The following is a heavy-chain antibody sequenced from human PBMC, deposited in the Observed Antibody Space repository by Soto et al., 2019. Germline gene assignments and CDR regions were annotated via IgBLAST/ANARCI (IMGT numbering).Heavy chain of an antibody. Sequence: GGSLRLSCAASGFTFSSYGMHWVRQAPGKGLEWVAVISYDGSNKYYADSVKGRFTISRDNSKNTLYLQMNSLRAEDTAVYYCARAGPRTVPAATYGMDVWGQGTTVTVSS. CDR3: ARAGPRTVPAATYGMDV. CDR1: GFTFSSYG. CDR2: ISYDGSNK. J-gene: IGHJ6*02. D-gene: IGHD2-2*01. V-gene: IGHV3-30*03.